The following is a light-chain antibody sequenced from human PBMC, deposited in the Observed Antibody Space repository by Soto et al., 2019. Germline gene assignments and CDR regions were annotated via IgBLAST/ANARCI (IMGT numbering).Light chain of an antibody. V-gene: IGKV1D-13*01. CDR2: KAS. CDR3: QQYNNWPIT. Sequence: ILMNQSPSSLSAFVEDRVTVTCRASDDIANFLAWYQQKPGKAPNLLIYKASTLESGVPSRFSGSGSGTDFSLTIISLQSEDFAVYYCQQYNNWPITFGQGTRLEIK. J-gene: IGKJ5*01. CDR1: DDIANF.